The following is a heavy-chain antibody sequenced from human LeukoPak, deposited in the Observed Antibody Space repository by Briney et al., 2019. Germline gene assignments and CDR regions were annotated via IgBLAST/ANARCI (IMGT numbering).Heavy chain of an antibody. J-gene: IGHJ4*02. D-gene: IGHD5-24*01. V-gene: IGHV3-30*04. CDR2: ISSDGSYQ. CDR3: ARERRRDGYNYKDY. CDR1: GSTFSAYG. Sequence: GGSLRLSCAVSGSTFSAYGMHWVRQAPGKGLEWVAVISSDGSYQAYADSVKGRFTVFRDSSKNTLYLQLNSLRPEDTGLYYCARERRRDGYNYKDYWGQGTQVSVSS.